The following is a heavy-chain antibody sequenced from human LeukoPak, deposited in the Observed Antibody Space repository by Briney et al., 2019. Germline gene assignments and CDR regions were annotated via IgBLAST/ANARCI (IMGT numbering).Heavy chain of an antibody. CDR2: ISYDGSNK. D-gene: IGHD4-17*01. V-gene: IGHV3-30*18. CDR1: GFTFSNYG. CDR3: AKDRHDYGDYVDWFDP. J-gene: IGHJ5*02. Sequence: SGGSLRLSCVASGFTFSNYGMHWVRQAPGKGLEWVAIISYDGSNKSYADSLKGRFTISRDNSKNTLYLHMNSLRPEDTAVYYCAKDRHDYGDYVDWFDPWGQGTLVTVSS.